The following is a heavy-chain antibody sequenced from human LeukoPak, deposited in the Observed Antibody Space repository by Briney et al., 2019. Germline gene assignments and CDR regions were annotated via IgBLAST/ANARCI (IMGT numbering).Heavy chain of an antibody. CDR3: AREATVTTIFDY. V-gene: IGHV1-2*02. CDR1: GYTFTGYY. CDR2: INPNSGGT. D-gene: IGHD4-17*01. Sequence: ASVKVSCKASGYTFTGYYMHWVRQAPGQGLEWMGWINPNSGGTNYAQKIQGRVTMTRDTSISTAYMELSRLRSDDTAVYYCAREATVTTIFDYWGQGTLVTVSS. J-gene: IGHJ4*02.